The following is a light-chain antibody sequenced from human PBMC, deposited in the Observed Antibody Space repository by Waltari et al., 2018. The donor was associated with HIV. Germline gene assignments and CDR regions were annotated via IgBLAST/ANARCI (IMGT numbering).Light chain of an antibody. CDR3: GAWDSSLSAYV. Sequence: QSVLTQPPSVSAAPGQKVTISCSGSSSNIGNNYVSWYQQLPGTAPKLLIYEKTTRSSGLPTRFSGSKSGTSATLGSTGLQPGDEADYYCGAWDSSLSAYVFGTGTKVTVL. V-gene: IGLV1-51*01. CDR2: EKT. CDR1: SSNIGNNY. J-gene: IGLJ1*01.